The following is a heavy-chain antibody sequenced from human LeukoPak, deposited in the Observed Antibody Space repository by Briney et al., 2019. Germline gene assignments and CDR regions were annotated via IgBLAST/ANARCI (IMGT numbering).Heavy chain of an antibody. CDR1: GGSISSYY. V-gene: IGHV4-59*12. D-gene: IGHD5-12*01. CDR2: IYYSGST. Sequence: SETLSLTCTVSGGSISSYYWSWIRQPPGKGLEWIGYIYYSGSTNYNPSLKSRVTMSVDTSKNQFSLKLSSVTAADTAVYYCARGGYDVTWFDPWGQGTLVTVSS. CDR3: ARGGYDVTWFDP. J-gene: IGHJ5*02.